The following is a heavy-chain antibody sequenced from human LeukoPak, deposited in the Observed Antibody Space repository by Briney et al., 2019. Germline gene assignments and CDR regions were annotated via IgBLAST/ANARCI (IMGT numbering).Heavy chain of an antibody. CDR3: ARASPGSTYDY. D-gene: IGHD2-15*01. V-gene: IGHV3-64*01. J-gene: IGHJ4*02. CDR2: ISSNGGST. CDR1: GFTLSNYA. Sequence: GGSLRLSCAASGFTLSNYAMHWVRQAPGKGLEYVSAISSNGGSTYYANSVKGRFTISRDNSKNTLYLQMGSLRAEDMAVYYCARASPGSTYDYWGQGTLVTVSS.